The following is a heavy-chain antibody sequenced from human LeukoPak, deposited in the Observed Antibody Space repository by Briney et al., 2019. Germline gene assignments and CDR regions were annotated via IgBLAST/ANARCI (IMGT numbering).Heavy chain of an antibody. Sequence: GGSLRLSCAASGFTFSSYSMNWVRQAPGKGLEWVSYISSSSSTIYYADSVKGRFTISRDNAKNSLYLQMNSLRAEDTAVYYCARWEQQLVHRFRGFDPWGQGTLVTVSS. J-gene: IGHJ5*02. V-gene: IGHV3-48*04. CDR3: ARWEQQLVHRFRGFDP. D-gene: IGHD6-13*01. CDR2: ISSSSSTI. CDR1: GFTFSSYS.